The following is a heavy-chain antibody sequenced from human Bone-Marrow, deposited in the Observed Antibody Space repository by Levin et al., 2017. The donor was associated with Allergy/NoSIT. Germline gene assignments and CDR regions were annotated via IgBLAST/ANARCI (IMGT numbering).Heavy chain of an antibody. J-gene: IGHJ5*02. D-gene: IGHD2-15*01. Sequence: ASVKVSCKTSGYTFTSYNVYWVRQAPGQGLEWMGHINPNSGNTGYAQKFQGRVTVTRNSSITTAYMELSGLRSEDTAMYYCARGDCYGGSCYGPYWFDPWGQGTQVTVSS. V-gene: IGHV1-8*01. CDR3: ARGDCYGGSCYGPYWFDP. CDR2: INPNSGNT. CDR1: GYTFTSYN.